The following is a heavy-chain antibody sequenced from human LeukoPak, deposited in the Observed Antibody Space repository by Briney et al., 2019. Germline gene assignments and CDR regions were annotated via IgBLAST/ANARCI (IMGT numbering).Heavy chain of an antibody. Sequence: SETLSLTCTVSGGSISSYYWSWIRQPPGKGLEWIGYIYYSGSTNYNPSLKSRVTISVDTSKNQFSLKLSSVTAADTAVYYCARHGLPGLLDYWGQGTLVTVSS. CDR2: IYYSGST. V-gene: IGHV4-59*08. J-gene: IGHJ4*02. D-gene: IGHD3/OR15-3a*01. CDR1: GGSISSYY. CDR3: ARHGLPGLLDY.